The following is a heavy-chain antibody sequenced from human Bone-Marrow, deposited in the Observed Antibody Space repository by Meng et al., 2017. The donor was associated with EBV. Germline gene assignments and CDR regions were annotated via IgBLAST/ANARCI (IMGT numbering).Heavy chain of an antibody. J-gene: IGHJ4*02. CDR1: SGAFSGYY. Sequence: QVELTRWAAGSLTPCGSLSFTRAVYSGAFSGYYCTWIRQPPGKRLEWIGEINHSGSTNYNPSLKSRVTISVDTSKNQFSLKLSSVSAADTAVYYCARSSLEGGFDYWGQGTLVTVSS. V-gene: IGHV4-34*01. D-gene: IGHD3-10*01. CDR3: ARSSLEGGFDY. CDR2: INHSGST.